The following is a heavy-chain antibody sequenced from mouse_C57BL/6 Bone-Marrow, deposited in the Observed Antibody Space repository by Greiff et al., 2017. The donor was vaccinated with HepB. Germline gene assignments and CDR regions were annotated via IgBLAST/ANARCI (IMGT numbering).Heavy chain of an antibody. D-gene: IGHD3-3*01. CDR3: ARGGDSFPYAMDY. CDR2: IDPSDSYT. J-gene: IGHJ4*01. V-gene: IGHV1-69*01. Sequence: QVQLQQPGAELVMPGASVKLSCKASGYTFTSYWMHWVKQRPGQGLEWIGEIDPSDSYTNYNQKFKGKSTLTVDKSSSTAYMQLSSLTSEDSAVYYCARGGDSFPYAMDYWGQGTSVTVSS. CDR1: GYTFTSYW.